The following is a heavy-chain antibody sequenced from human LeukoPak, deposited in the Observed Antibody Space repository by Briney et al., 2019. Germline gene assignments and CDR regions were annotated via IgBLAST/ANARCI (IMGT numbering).Heavy chain of an antibody. D-gene: IGHD3-10*01. CDR3: ARDAYGSGSSPVYYFDY. V-gene: IGHV3-21*01. CDR1: EFDFSSHA. J-gene: IGHJ4*02. Sequence: PGGSLRLSCAASEFDFSSHAMTWVRQAPGKGLEWVSAISISGSKTYYADSVKGRFTISRDNAKNSLYLQMNSLRAEDTAVYYCARDAYGSGSSPVYYFDYWGQGTLVTASS. CDR2: ISISGSKT.